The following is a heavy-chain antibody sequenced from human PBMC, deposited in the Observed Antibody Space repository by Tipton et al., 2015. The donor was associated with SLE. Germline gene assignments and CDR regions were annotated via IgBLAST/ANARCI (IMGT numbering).Heavy chain of an antibody. CDR2: INPSDGST. Sequence: QVQLVQSGAEVKKPGASVKVSCKASGYTFTTYYIHWVRQAPGQGLEWMGMINPSDGSTNYAQKLQGRVTMTTDTSTSTAYMELRSLRSDDTAVYYCVRNLPWPAVGVGRYDYYYMDVWGEGTTVTVSS. V-gene: IGHV1-46*01. D-gene: IGHD3-3*01. J-gene: IGHJ6*03. CDR1: GYTFTTYY. CDR3: VRNLPWPAVGVGRYDYYYMDV.